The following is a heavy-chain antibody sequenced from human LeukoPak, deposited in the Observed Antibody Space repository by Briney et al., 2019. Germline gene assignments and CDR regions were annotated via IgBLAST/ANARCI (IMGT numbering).Heavy chain of an antibody. CDR3: ARLHPTTGVTPDFYFDY. V-gene: IGHV5-51*01. CDR1: GYSFTTYW. D-gene: IGHD7-27*01. Sequence: GESLKISCKGSGYSFTTYWIGWVRQMPGKGLEWMGIIYPGDSDTKYSPSFQGQVTISADKSISTAYLQWSSLKASDTAMYYCARLHPTTGVTPDFYFDYWGQGTLVTVSS. J-gene: IGHJ4*02. CDR2: IYPGDSDT.